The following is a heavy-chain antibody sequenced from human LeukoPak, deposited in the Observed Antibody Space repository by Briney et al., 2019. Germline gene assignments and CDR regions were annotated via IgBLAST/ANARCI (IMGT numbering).Heavy chain of an antibody. Sequence: SETLSLTCAVNGGSFSGYYWSWIRQPPGKGLEWIGEINHRGSTNYNPSLKSRVTISVDTSKNQFSLKLSSVTAADTAVYYCARGPGTTFGYYFDYWGQGTLVTVSS. V-gene: IGHV4-34*01. D-gene: IGHD1-1*01. CDR3: ARGPGTTFGYYFDY. CDR1: GGSFSGYY. CDR2: INHRGST. J-gene: IGHJ4*02.